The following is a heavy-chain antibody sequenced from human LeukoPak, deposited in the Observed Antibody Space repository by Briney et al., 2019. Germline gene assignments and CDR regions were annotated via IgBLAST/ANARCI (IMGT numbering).Heavy chain of an antibody. V-gene: IGHV3-20*04. Sequence: PGGSLRLSCAASGFTLDDYGMSWVRHAPGKGVEWVSGINWNGGSTVYADSVKGRFTISRDNAKNSLYLQMNSLRAEDTALYYCARPHGSYGDAFDIWGQGTMVTVSS. CDR1: GFTLDDYG. J-gene: IGHJ3*02. CDR2: INWNGGST. CDR3: ARPHGSYGDAFDI. D-gene: IGHD1-26*01.